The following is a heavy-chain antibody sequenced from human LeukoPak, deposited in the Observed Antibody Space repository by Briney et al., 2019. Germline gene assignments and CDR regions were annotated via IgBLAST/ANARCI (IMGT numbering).Heavy chain of an antibody. V-gene: IGHV3-23*01. Sequence: PGGSLRLSCAASGFTFSIYAMSWVRQAPAKGLQWVSSITSSGDGTYYADSVKGRFTISRDNSENMLYLKMNSLRVEDTAVYFCAKDRPNYYGSNGHYYRRDGDYWGQGTLVTVSS. CDR3: AKDRPNYYGSNGHYYRRDGDY. J-gene: IGHJ4*02. CDR2: ITSSGDGT. CDR1: GFTFSIYA. D-gene: IGHD3-22*01.